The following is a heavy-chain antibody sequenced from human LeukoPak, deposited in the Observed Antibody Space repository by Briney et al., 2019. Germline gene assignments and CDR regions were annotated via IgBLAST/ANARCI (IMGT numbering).Heavy chain of an antibody. CDR1: GFTFSNYA. Sequence: GGSLRLSCATSGFTFSNYAMSWVRQAPGKGLEWVSTISGSGGSTYYADSVKGRFTISRDNSKNTLYLQMNSLRAEDTAVYYCAKETDWAARYNWFDPWGQGTLVTVSS. J-gene: IGHJ5*02. V-gene: IGHV3-23*01. D-gene: IGHD6-6*01. CDR3: AKETDWAARYNWFDP. CDR2: ISGSGGST.